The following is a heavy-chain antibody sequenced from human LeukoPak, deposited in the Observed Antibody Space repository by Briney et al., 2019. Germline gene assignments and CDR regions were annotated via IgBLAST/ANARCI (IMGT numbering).Heavy chain of an antibody. CDR2: ISAYNGNI. CDR1: GYTFTSYG. Sequence: ASVKVSCKASGYTFTSYGISWVRQAPGQGLEWMGWISAYNGNINYAQKLQGRVTMTTDTSTSTAYMELRSLRSDDTAVYYCARVAGIAAAEGWFDPWGQGTLVTVSS. V-gene: IGHV1-18*01. J-gene: IGHJ5*02. CDR3: ARVAGIAAAEGWFDP. D-gene: IGHD6-13*01.